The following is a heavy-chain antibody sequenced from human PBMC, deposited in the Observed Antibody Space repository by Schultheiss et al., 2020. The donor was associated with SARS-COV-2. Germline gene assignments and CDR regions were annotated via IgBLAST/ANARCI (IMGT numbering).Heavy chain of an antibody. J-gene: IGHJ6*02. CDR1: GYTFTGYY. V-gene: IGHV1-46*01. Sequence: ASVKVSCKASGYTFTGYYMHWVRQATGQGLEWMGIINPSGGSTSYAQKFQGRVTITRNTSISTAYMELSSLRSEDTAVYYCARGVEQLWHHYYYYGMDVWGQGTTVTVSS. CDR3: ARGVEQLWHHYYYYGMDV. CDR2: INPSGGST. D-gene: IGHD6-6*01.